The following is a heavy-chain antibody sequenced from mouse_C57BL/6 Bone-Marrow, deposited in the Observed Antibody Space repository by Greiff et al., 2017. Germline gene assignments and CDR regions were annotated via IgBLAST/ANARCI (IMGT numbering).Heavy chain of an antibody. J-gene: IGHJ4*01. CDR2: ISYDGSN. Sequence: EVQLQQSGPGLVKPSQSLSLTCSVTGYSITSGYYWNWIRQFPGNKLEWMGYISYDGSNNYNPSLKNRISITRDTSKNQFFLKLNSVTTEDTATYYCARDYGGYARDYWGQGTSVTVSS. CDR3: ARDYGGYARDY. CDR1: GYSITSGYY. D-gene: IGHD1-1*01. V-gene: IGHV3-6*01.